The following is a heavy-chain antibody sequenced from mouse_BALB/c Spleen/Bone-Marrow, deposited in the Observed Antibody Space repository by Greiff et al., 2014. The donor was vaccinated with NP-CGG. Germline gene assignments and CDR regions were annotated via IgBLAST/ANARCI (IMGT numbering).Heavy chain of an antibody. D-gene: IGHD1-1*01. CDR3: APYYYGSSQFAY. Sequence: EVQLVESGAELVKPGASVKLSCTASGFNIKDTYMHRVKQRPEQGLEWIGRIDPANGNTKYDPKFQGKATITADTSSNTAYLQLSSLTSEDTAVYYCAPYYYGSSQFAYWGQGTLVTVSA. CDR2: IDPANGNT. CDR1: GFNIKDTY. V-gene: IGHV14-3*02. J-gene: IGHJ3*01.